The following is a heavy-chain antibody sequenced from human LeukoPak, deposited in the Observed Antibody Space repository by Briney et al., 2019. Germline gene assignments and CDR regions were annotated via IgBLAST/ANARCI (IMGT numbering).Heavy chain of an antibody. D-gene: IGHD2/OR15-2a*01. CDR1: GITFSSFG. Sequence: GRSLRLSCAAPGITFSSFGMHWVRQAPGKGLEWVAFIWYDGSNKYYADSVKGRFTISRDNSKKTLCLQMNSLRAKDTAVYYCATDVIVSAGPFDPWGRGALVTDSS. CDR3: ATDVIVSAGPFDP. V-gene: IGHV3-33*01. CDR2: IWYDGSNK. J-gene: IGHJ5*02.